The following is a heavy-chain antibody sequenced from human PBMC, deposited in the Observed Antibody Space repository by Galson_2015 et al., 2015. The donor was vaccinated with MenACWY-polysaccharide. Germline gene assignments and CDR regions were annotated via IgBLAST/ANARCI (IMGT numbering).Heavy chain of an antibody. V-gene: IGHV4-31*03. Sequence: TLSLTCTVSGDSITSGPYFWSWIRQHPGEGLEWIASISYDGGTYYNPSLNSRVTISIDTPKNQFSLKLNSVTAADTAVYYCVRGGRAVSNINWFDPWGQGTLVTVSS. CDR3: VRGGRAVSNINWFDP. J-gene: IGHJ5*02. D-gene: IGHD3-16*01. CDR1: GDSITSGPYF. CDR2: ISYDGGT.